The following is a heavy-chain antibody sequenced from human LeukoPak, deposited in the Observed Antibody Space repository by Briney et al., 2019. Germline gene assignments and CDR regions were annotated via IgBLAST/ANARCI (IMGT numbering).Heavy chain of an antibody. V-gene: IGHV1-69*04. D-gene: IGHD3-16*01. CDR1: GGTFSSYA. CDR3: AREGFGEWEQLPFVH. Sequence: SVKVSCKASGGTFSSYAISWVRQAPGQGLEWMGRIIPILGIANYAQKFQGRVTITADKSTSTAYMELSSLRSEDTAVYYCAREGFGEWEQLPFVHWGQGTLVSVSS. CDR2: IIPILGIA. J-gene: IGHJ4*02.